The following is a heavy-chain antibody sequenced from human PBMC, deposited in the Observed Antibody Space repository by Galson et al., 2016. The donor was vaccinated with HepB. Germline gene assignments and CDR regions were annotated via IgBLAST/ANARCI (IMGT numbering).Heavy chain of an antibody. CDR1: GNTFATYY. V-gene: IGHV1-46*01. CDR2: IYSSPNHT. CDR3: VRDRSGPYCRGDCFSGYLEY. Sequence: SVKVSCKASGNTFATYYIHWVRQAPGQGLEWIGIIYSSPNHTDYAPKFQGRVTMTWDTSTSTVYMELSSLRSADTAVYYCVRDRSGPYCRGDCFSGYLEYWGQGIMVSVSS. D-gene: IGHD2-21*02. J-gene: IGHJ4*02.